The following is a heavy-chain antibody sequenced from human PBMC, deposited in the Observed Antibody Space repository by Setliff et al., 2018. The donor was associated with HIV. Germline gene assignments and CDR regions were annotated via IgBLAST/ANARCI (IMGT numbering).Heavy chain of an antibody. CDR1: GDSISGSSYY. Sequence: SETLSLTCTVSGDSISGSSYYWGWIRQPPGKGLEWIGSIFYTGSTYYNPSLKSRVTISVDTSKNQFSLKLTSVTAADTAVYYCARTLRAAAMGYFDYWGQGTLVTVSS. D-gene: IGHD5-18*01. V-gene: IGHV4-39*07. CDR2: IFYTGST. J-gene: IGHJ4*02. CDR3: ARTLRAAAMGYFDY.